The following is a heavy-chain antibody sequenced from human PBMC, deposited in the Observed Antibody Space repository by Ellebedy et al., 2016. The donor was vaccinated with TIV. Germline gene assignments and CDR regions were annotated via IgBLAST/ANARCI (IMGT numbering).Heavy chain of an antibody. J-gene: IGHJ4*02. CDR1: GLTFSNFF. CDR3: RPGHYSGS. CDR2: ISANADKR. V-gene: IGHV3-23*01. Sequence: GGSLRLSXAASGLTFSNFFMSWVRQAPGKGLEWVSTISANADKRDFADSVKGRFIISRDNFRNTLYLQMNGLTTDDTAVYYCRPGHYSGSWGLGSLVTVSS.